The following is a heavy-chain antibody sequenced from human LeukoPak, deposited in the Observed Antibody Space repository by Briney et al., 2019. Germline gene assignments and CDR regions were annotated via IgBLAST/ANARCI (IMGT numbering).Heavy chain of an antibody. CDR2: IYTSGST. J-gene: IGHJ5*02. D-gene: IGHD2-2*01. CDR1: GGSISSYY. V-gene: IGHV4-4*07. CDR3: ARAWPYCSSTSCYPFDP. Sequence: PSETLSLTCTVSGGSISSYYWSWIRQPAGKGLEWIGRIYTSGSTNYNPSLKSRVTMSVDTSKNQFSLKLSSVTAADTAVYYCARAWPYCSSTSCYPFDPWGQGTLVTVSS.